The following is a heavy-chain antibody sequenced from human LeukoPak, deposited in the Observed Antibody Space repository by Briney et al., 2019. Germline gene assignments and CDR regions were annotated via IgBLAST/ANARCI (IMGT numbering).Heavy chain of an antibody. CDR3: ARQVRSCSNGVCCFDF. D-gene: IGHD2-8*01. V-gene: IGHV4-39*01. CDR2: ICYSVSS. Sequence: SETLSLTCSVSGGSTSSDNYYWGWIRQPPGKGLEWIGNICYSVSSYYNPSLESRVSVSIETSKNQLSLMLTSVTAADTAVYYCARQVRSCSNGVCCFDFWGQGTLVTVSS. CDR1: GGSTSSDNYY. J-gene: IGHJ4*02.